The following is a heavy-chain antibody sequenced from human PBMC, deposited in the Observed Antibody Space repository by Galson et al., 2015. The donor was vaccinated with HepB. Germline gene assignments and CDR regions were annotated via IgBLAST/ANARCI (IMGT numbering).Heavy chain of an antibody. CDR2: ISSSSSTI. V-gene: IGHV3-48*01. J-gene: IGHJ3*02. Sequence: SLRLSCAASGFTFSSYSMNWVRQAPGKGLEWVSYISSSSSTIYYADSVKGRFTISRDNAKNSLYLQMNSLRAEDTAVYYCARSLWELLGAFDIWGQGTMVTVSS. CDR1: GFTFSSYS. D-gene: IGHD1-26*01. CDR3: ARSLWELLGAFDI.